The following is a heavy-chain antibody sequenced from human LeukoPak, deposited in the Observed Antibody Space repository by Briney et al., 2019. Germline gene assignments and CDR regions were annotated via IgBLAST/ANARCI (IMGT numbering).Heavy chain of an antibody. CDR1: GGTFSSYA. V-gene: IGHV1-69*05. J-gene: IGHJ4*02. CDR3: AKGLRQQLALDY. Sequence: ASVKVSCKASGGTFSSYAISWVGQAPGQGLEWMGGIIPIFGTANYAQKFQGRVTITTDESTSTAYMELSSLRSEDTAVYYCAKGLRQQLALDYWGQGTLVTVSS. D-gene: IGHD6-13*01. CDR2: IIPIFGTA.